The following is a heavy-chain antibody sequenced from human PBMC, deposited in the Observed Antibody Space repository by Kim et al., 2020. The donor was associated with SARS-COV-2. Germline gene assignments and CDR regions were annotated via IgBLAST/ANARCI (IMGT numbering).Heavy chain of an antibody. J-gene: IGHJ4*02. V-gene: IGHV3-23*01. CDR3: ATRITMVRGVISGPYFDY. D-gene: IGHD3-10*01. Sequence: KGRFTLSRDNSKNTLYLQMNSLRAEDTAVYYCATRITMVRGVISGPYFDYWGQGTLVTVSS.